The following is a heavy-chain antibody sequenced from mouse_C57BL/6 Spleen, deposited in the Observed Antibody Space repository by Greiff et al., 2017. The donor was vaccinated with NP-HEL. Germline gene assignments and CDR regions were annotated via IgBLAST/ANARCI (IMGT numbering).Heavy chain of an antibody. CDR2: INPNNGGT. CDR1: GYTFTDYY. Sequence: EVQLQQSGPELVKPGASVKISCKASGYTFTDYYMNWVKQSHGKSLEWIGDINPNNGGTSYNQKFKGKATLTVDKSSSTAYMELRSLTSEDSAVYYCARGSWDVWFAYWGQGTLVTVSA. J-gene: IGHJ3*01. D-gene: IGHD4-1*01. V-gene: IGHV1-26*01. CDR3: ARGSWDVWFAY.